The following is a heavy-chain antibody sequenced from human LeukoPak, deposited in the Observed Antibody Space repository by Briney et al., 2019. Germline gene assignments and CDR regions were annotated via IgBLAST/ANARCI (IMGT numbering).Heavy chain of an antibody. J-gene: IGHJ6*03. V-gene: IGHV1-69*13. Sequence: ASVKVSCKASGGTFNNYAITWVRQAPGQGLEWMGGIIPIFDSAKYAQNFQGRVTITADESTSTAYMELSSLRSQDTAVYYCARGAYTGNTRGYYYYMDVWGTGTTVTISS. CDR2: IIPIFDSA. CDR3: ARGAYTGNTRGYYYYMDV. D-gene: IGHD1-26*01. CDR1: GGTFNNYA.